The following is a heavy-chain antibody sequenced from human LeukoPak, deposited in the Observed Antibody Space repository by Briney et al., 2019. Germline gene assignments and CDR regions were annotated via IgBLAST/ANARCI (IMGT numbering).Heavy chain of an antibody. D-gene: IGHD1-26*01. Sequence: ASVKVSCNASGYTFTGYYMHWVRQAPGQGLEWMGWINPNSCGTNYAQKFQGRVTMTRDTSISTAYMELSRLRSDDTAVYYCASAPPWEQPPSANWFDPSGQGTLVTVSS. CDR3: ASAPPWEQPPSANWFDP. J-gene: IGHJ5*02. V-gene: IGHV1-2*02. CDR2: INPNSCGT. CDR1: GYTFTGYY.